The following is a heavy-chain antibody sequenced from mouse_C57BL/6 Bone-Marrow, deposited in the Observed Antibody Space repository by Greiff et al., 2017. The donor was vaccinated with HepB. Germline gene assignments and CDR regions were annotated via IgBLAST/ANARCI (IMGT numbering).Heavy chain of an antibody. Sequence: EVKVEESGGGLVQPGGSMKLSCAASGFTFSDAWMDWVRQSPEKGLEWVAEIRNKANNHATYYAESVKGRFTISRDDSKSSVYLQMNSLRAEDTGIYYCTLIYYYGSSYYFDYWGQGTTLTVSS. CDR2: IRNKANNHAT. CDR3: TLIYYYGSSYYFDY. CDR1: GFTFSDAW. V-gene: IGHV6-6*01. D-gene: IGHD1-1*01. J-gene: IGHJ2*01.